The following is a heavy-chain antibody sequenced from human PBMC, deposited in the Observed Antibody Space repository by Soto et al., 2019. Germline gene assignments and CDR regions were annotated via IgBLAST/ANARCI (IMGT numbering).Heavy chain of an antibody. D-gene: IGHD6-19*01. CDR1: GFSLSTSGVG. V-gene: IGHV2-5*02. Sequence: QITLKESGPTLVKPTQTLTLTCTFSGFSLSTSGVGVGWIRQPPGKALEWLALIYWDDDKRYSPSVKSRLTITKDTSKNQVVLTMTNMDPVDTTTYYCARGIAVAGMILGPYYLDYWGQGTLDTVSS. CDR2: IYWDDDK. CDR3: ARGIAVAGMILGPYYLDY. J-gene: IGHJ4*02.